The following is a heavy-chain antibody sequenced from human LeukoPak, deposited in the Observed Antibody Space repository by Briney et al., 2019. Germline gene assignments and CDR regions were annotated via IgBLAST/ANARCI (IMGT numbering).Heavy chain of an antibody. D-gene: IGHD3-10*01. CDR2: TYTSGAT. CDR1: GXSISSYH. J-gene: IGHJ4*02. Sequence: SETLSLTCTVSGXSISSYHWSWIRQPAGKGLEWIGCTYTSGATNYNPSLKSRVTMSVDTSRNQFSLKLSSVTVADTAVYYCASYYGPGRTDYWGQGTLVTVSS. CDR3: ASYYGPGRTDY. V-gene: IGHV4-4*07.